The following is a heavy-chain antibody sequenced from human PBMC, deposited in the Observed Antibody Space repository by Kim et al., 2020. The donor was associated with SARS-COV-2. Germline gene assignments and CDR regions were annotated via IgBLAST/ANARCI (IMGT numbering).Heavy chain of an antibody. CDR2: IIPIFGTA. Sequence: SVKVSCKASGGTFSSYAISWVRQAPGQGLEWMGGIIPIFGTANYAQKFQGRVTITADESTSTAYMELSSLRSEDTAVYYCARGSSGWEHQNWFDPWGQGTLVTVSS. D-gene: IGHD6-19*01. V-gene: IGHV1-69*13. CDR3: ARGSSGWEHQNWFDP. CDR1: GGTFSSYA. J-gene: IGHJ5*02.